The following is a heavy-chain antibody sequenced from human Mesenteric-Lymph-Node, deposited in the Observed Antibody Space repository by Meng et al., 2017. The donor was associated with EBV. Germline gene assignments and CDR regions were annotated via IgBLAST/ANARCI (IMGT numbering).Heavy chain of an antibody. J-gene: IGHJ5*02. CDR1: GGSISNDGYS. D-gene: IGHD4-17*01. Sequence: QLRRQESGSGLVKPSQTLSLTCAVSGGSISNDGYSWSWIRQPPGKGLEWIGYIYHSGSTYSNPSLKSRVTISVDRSKNQFSLKLNSVTAADTAVYYCARASVYGDYDNWFDPWGQGTLVTVSS. CDR2: IYHSGST. V-gene: IGHV4-30-2*01. CDR3: ARASVYGDYDNWFDP.